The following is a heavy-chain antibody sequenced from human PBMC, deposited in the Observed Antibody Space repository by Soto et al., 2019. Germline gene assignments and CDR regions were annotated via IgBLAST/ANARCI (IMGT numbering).Heavy chain of an antibody. J-gene: IGHJ4*02. CDR3: ARDGSPIAAADMN. CDR2: ISSSSSYI. Sequence: PGGSLRLSCAASGFTFSSYSMNWVRQAPGKGLEWVSSISSSSSYIYYADSVKGRFTISRDNAKNSLYLQMNSLRAEDTAVYYCARDGSPIAAADMNWGQGTLVTVSS. D-gene: IGHD6-13*01. V-gene: IGHV3-21*01. CDR1: GFTFSSYS.